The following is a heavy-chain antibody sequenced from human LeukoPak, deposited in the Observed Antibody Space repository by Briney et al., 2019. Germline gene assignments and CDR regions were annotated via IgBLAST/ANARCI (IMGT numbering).Heavy chain of an antibody. V-gene: IGHV4-38-2*01. J-gene: IGHJ5*02. D-gene: IGHD1-1*01. Sequence: SETLSLTCAVSGYSISSGYYWGWIRQPPGKGLEWIGSIYHSGSTYYNPSLKSRVTISVDTSKNQFSLKLSSVTAADTAVYYCARTHDANWLDPWGQGTLVTVSS. CDR3: ARTHDANWLDP. CDR1: GYSISSGYY. CDR2: IYHSGST.